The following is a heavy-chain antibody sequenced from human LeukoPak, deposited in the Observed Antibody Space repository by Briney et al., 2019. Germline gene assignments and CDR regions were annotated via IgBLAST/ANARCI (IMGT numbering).Heavy chain of an antibody. J-gene: IGHJ6*03. V-gene: IGHV3-7*03. CDR1: GITFSNYW. CDR3: TTASGYCSGGSCYSRANYYYYYYMDV. CDR2: IKQDGSEK. Sequence: GGSLRLSCAASGITFSNYWMNWVRQAPGKGLEWVANIKQDGSEKYYVDSVKGRFTISRDDSKNTLYLQMNSLKTEDTAVYYCTTASGYCSGGSCYSRANYYYYYYMDVWGKGTTVTVSS. D-gene: IGHD2-15*01.